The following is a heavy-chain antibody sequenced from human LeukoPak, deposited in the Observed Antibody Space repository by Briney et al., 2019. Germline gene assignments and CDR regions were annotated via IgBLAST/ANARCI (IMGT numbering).Heavy chain of an antibody. Sequence: PGGSLRLSCAASGFIFSSYEMNWVRQAPGKGLEWVAFISSDGRYKSHADSVKGRFIISRDNAKNSLYLQMNSLRAEDTAVYYCARDSAASSSWSPFQHWGQGTLVTVSS. CDR2: ISSDGRYK. CDR1: GFIFSSYE. J-gene: IGHJ1*01. D-gene: IGHD6-13*01. V-gene: IGHV3-30*04. CDR3: ARDSAASSSWSPFQH.